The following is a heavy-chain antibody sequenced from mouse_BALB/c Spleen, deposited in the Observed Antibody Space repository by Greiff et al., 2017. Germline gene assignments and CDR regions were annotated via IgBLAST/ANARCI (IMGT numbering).Heavy chain of an antibody. V-gene: IGHV5-12-2*01. CDR1: GFTFSSYT. Sequence: EVHLVESGGGLVQPGGSLKLSCATSGFTFSSYTMSWVRQTPEKRLEWVAYISNGGGSTYYPDTVKGRFTISRDNAKNTLYLQMSSLKSEDTAMYYCARDYGSSGGLAYWGQGTLVTVSA. CDR2: ISNGGGST. J-gene: IGHJ3*01. D-gene: IGHD1-1*01. CDR3: ARDYGSSGGLAY.